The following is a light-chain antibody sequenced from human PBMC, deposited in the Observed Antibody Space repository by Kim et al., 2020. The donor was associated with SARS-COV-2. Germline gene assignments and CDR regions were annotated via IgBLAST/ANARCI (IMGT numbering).Light chain of an antibody. J-gene: IGLJ3*02. V-gene: IGLV1-47*02. CDR3: AAWDNSLSYWV. CDR1: SSDIGINY. CDR2: TNN. Sequence: GQRVTISCSGSSSDIGINYVYWYQQLPGKAPKLLIFTNNQRPSGVPDRFSGSKSGTSASLDISGLRSEDEADYYCAAWDNSLSYWVFGGGTTLTVL.